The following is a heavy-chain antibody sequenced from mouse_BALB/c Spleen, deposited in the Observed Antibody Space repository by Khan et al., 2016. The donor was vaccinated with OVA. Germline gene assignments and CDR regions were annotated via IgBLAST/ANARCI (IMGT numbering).Heavy chain of an antibody. CDR2: IFPGDGTT. CDR1: GYTFTSYD. V-gene: IGHV1S56*01. J-gene: IGHJ4*01. CDR3: ARRRGSMDY. Sequence: QVQLQQSGAEVVKSGASVKLSCKASGYTFTSYDLNWVRQRPEQGLEWIGWIFPGDGTTKYNEKLKGKATLTTDKSSSTAYIQLSRLTSEDSAVYFCARRRGSMDYWGQGTSVTVSS.